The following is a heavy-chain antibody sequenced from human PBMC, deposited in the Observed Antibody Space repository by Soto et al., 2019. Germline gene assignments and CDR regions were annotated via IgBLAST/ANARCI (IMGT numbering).Heavy chain of an antibody. CDR1: GFTFDDYG. CDR3: ARVAYGSESFNYYYYMSV. J-gene: IGHJ6*03. Sequence: EVQLVESGGGVVRPGGSLRLSCAASGFTFDDYGMSWVRQAPGTGLEWVSGINWNGGSTGYADSVKGRFTISRDNAKNSLYLQMNSPRAEDTALYHCARVAYGSESFNYYYYMSVWGKGTTVTVSS. V-gene: IGHV3-20*01. CDR2: INWNGGST. D-gene: IGHD3-10*01.